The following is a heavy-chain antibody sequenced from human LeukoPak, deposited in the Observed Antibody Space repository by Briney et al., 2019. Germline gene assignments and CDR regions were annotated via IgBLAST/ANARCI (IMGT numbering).Heavy chain of an antibody. D-gene: IGHD3-10*01. V-gene: IGHV1-24*01. CDR1: GYTLTELS. CDR3: ATDLALRRFGELSRFDP. J-gene: IGHJ5*02. Sequence: ASVKVSCKVSGYTLTELSMHWVRQAPGKGLEWMGGFDPEDGETIYAQKFQGRVTMTEDTSTDTAYMELSSLRSEDTAVYYCATDLALRRFGELSRFDPWGQGTLVTVSS. CDR2: FDPEDGET.